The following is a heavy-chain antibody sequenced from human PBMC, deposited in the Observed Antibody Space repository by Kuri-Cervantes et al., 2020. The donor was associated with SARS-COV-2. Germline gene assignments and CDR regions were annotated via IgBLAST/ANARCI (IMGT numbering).Heavy chain of an antibody. D-gene: IGHD6-19*01. V-gene: IGHV1-69*06. CDR3: ARDRGSSGWSWVYYYYGMEV. CDR1: GGTFSSYA. J-gene: IGHJ6*02. CDR2: IIPIFGTA. Sequence: SVKVSCKASGGTFSSYAISWVRQAPGQGLEWMGGIIPIFGTAIYSQKFQGRVTMTEDTSTDTAYMELSSLRSDDTAVYYCARDRGSSGWSWVYYYYGMEVWGQGTTVTVSS.